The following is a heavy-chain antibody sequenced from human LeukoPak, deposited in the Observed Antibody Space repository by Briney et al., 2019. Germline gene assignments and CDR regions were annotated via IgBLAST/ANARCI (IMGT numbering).Heavy chain of an antibody. CDR2: IYPDDYDD. D-gene: IGHD3-10*01. Sequence: GESLKISCTTSGYSFNNNWVAWVRQMPGKGLEWVGSIYPDDYDDRYSPSFQGQVTISVDKSTTSAYLQWSSLKASDTAMYYCARRYYGSGSYGDYWGQGTLVTVSS. CDR1: GYSFNNNW. J-gene: IGHJ4*02. V-gene: IGHV5-51*01. CDR3: ARRYYGSGSYGDY.